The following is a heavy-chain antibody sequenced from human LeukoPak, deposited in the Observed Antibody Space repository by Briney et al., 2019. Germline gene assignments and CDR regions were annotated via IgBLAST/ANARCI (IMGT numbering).Heavy chain of an antibody. Sequence: GGSLRLSCAASGFXFSSYAISWVRQAPGKGLEWVSAISSSGGSTYYADSVKGRFTISRDNSKNTLYLQMNSLRAEDTAVYYCAKVWDTYYYDSSGSFDYWGQGTLVTVSS. V-gene: IGHV3-23*01. CDR1: GFXFSSYA. CDR2: ISSSGGST. D-gene: IGHD3-22*01. CDR3: AKVWDTYYYDSSGSFDY. J-gene: IGHJ4*02.